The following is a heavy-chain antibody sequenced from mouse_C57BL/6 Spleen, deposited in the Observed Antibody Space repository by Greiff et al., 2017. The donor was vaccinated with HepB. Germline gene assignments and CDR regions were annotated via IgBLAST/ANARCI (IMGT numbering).Heavy chain of an antibody. Sequence: EVMLVESGPELVKPGASVKISCKASGYTFTDYYMNWVKQSHGKSLEWIGDINPNNGGTSYNQKFKGKATLTVDKSSSTAYMELRSLTSEDSAVYYCAKRGLLWPIDYWGQGTTLTVSS. CDR1: GYTFTDYY. J-gene: IGHJ2*01. CDR2: INPNNGGT. D-gene: IGHD1-1*02. V-gene: IGHV1-26*01. CDR3: AKRGLLWPIDY.